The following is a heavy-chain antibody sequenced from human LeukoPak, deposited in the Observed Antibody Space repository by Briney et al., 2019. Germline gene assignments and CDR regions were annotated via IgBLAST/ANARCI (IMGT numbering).Heavy chain of an antibody. D-gene: IGHD2-2*01. V-gene: IGHV4-39*07. Sequence: SETLSLTCTVSGGSISSSSYYWGWIRQPPGKGLEWIGSIYYSGSTYYNPSLKSRVTISVDTSKNQFSLKLSSVTAADTAVYYCASSPAAYNWFDPWGQGTLVTVSS. J-gene: IGHJ5*02. CDR1: GGSISSSSYY. CDR3: ASSPAAYNWFDP. CDR2: IYYSGST.